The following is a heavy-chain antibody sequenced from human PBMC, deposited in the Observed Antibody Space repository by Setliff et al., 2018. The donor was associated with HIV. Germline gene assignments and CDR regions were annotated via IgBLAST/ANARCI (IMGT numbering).Heavy chain of an antibody. J-gene: IGHJ6*03. CDR1: GGSFSGYY. Sequence: PSETLSLTCAVYGGSFSGYYWSWIRQPPGMGLEWIGQIGPSGDTIYNPSLKSRVTMSVDTSNDHFSLKLTSLTAADTAVYYCARHAPYPPWAYYYYYMDVWGKGTTVTVSS. CDR3: ARHAPYPPWAYYYYYMDV. CDR2: IGPSGDT. V-gene: IGHV4-34*01. D-gene: IGHD2-2*01.